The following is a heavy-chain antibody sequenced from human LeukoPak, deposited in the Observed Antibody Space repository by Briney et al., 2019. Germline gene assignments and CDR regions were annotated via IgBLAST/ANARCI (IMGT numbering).Heavy chain of an antibody. CDR2: ISYDGSNK. CDR3: AKGLVSRYYGSGSALGY. J-gene: IGHJ4*02. Sequence: GGSLRLSCAASGFPFSRYGMHWVRQAPGKGLEWVAVISYDGSNKYYADSVKGGFTISRDNSKNTLYLQMKSLRAEDTAVYYCAKGLVSRYYGSGSALGYWGQGTLVTVSS. CDR1: GFPFSRYG. D-gene: IGHD3-10*01. V-gene: IGHV3-30*18.